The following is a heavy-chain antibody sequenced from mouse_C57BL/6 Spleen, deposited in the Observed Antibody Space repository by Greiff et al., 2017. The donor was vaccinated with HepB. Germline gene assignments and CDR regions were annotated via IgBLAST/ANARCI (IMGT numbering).Heavy chain of an antibody. J-gene: IGHJ1*03. CDR1: GYTFTDYY. V-gene: IGHV1-26*01. CDR3: ARYTTVVARAFYWYFDV. D-gene: IGHD1-1*01. CDR2: INPNNGGT. Sequence: EVQLQQSGPELVKPGASVKISCKASGYTFTDYYMNWVKQSHGKSLEWIGDINPNNGGTSYNQKFKGKATLTVDKSSSTAYMELRSLTSEDSAVYYCARYTTVVARAFYWYFDVWGTGTTVTVSS.